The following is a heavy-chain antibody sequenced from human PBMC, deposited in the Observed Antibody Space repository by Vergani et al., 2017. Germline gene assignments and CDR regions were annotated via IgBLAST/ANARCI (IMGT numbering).Heavy chain of an antibody. J-gene: IGHJ4*02. V-gene: IGHV4-4*02. CDR1: GGSISSSNW. D-gene: IGHD3-22*01. CDR3: ARLPYYYDSSGYYPFDY. Sequence: QVQLQESGPGLVKPSGTLSLTCAVSGGSISSSNWWSWVRQPPGKGLEWIGEIYYSGSTYYNPSLKSRVTISVDTSKNQFSLKLSSVTAADTAVYYCARLPYYYDSSGYYPFDYWGQGTLVTVSS. CDR2: IYYSGST.